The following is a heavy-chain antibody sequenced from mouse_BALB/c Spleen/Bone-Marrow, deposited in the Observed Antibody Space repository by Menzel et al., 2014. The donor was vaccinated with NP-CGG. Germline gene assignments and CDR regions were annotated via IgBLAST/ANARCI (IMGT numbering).Heavy chain of an antibody. V-gene: IGHV14-3*02. Sequence: EVQGVESGAELVKPGASVKLSCTASGFNIKDTYMHWVKQRPEQGLEWIGRIDPANGNTKYDPKFQGKATITADTSSNTAYLQLSSLTSEDTAVYYCANYYYGRSLFAYWGQGTLVTVSA. CDR2: IDPANGNT. J-gene: IGHJ3*01. D-gene: IGHD1-1*01. CDR1: GFNIKDTY. CDR3: ANYYYGRSLFAY.